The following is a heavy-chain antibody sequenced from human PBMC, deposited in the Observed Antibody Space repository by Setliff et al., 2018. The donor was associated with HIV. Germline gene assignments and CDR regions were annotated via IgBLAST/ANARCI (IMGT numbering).Heavy chain of an antibody. CDR2: IYPGDSDT. V-gene: IGHV5-51*01. CDR1: GYSFTNYW. Sequence: GESLTISCKGSGYSFTNYWIGWVCQMPGKGLEWMGIIYPGDSDTRYSPSSQGQVTISADKSISTAYLQWSSLKASDTAMYYCARLSVVTATRIYYFDYWGQGTLVTVSS. CDR3: ARLSVVTATRIYYFDY. D-gene: IGHD2-21*02. J-gene: IGHJ4*02.